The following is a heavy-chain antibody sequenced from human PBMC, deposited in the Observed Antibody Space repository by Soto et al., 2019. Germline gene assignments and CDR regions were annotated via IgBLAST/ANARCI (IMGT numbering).Heavy chain of an antibody. CDR1: GFTVSSNY. D-gene: IGHD3-3*01. V-gene: IGHV3-66*01. J-gene: IGHJ6*04. Sequence: GGSVRLSCAASGFTVSSNYMSWVRQAPGKGLEWVSVIYSGGSTYYADSVKGRFTISRDNSKNTLYLQMNSLRAEDTAVYYCASYHDGNYDFWSRSPRAEMDVWGKGTTVTVSS. CDR2: IYSGGST. CDR3: ASYHDGNYDFWSRSPRAEMDV.